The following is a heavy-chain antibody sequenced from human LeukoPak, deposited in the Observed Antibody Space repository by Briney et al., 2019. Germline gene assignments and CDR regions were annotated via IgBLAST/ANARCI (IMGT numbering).Heavy chain of an antibody. J-gene: IGHJ3*02. CDR3: ASLRGDYGDLPADDAFDI. CDR2: ISSSSSYI. Sequence: GGSLRLSCATSGFTFISFEVHWVRQAPGKGLEWVSSISSSSSYIYYADSVKGRFTISRDNAKNSLYLQMNSLRAEDTAVYYCASLRGDYGDLPADDAFDIWGQGTMVTVSS. CDR1: GFTFISFE. D-gene: IGHD4-17*01. V-gene: IGHV3-21*01.